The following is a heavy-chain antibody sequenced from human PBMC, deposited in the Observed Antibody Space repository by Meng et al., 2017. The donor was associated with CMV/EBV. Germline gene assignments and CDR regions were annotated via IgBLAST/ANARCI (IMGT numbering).Heavy chain of an antibody. CDR2: IYYSGGT. J-gene: IGHJ4*02. Sequence: SETLSLTCTVSGGSISSYYWSWIRQPPGKGLEWIGYIYYSGGTNYNPSLKSRVTISVDTSKNQFSLKLSSVTAADTAVYYCARAVVVPAAIDYWGQGTLVTVSS. V-gene: IGHV4-59*01. CDR1: GGSISSYY. CDR3: ARAVVVPAAIDY. D-gene: IGHD2-2*01.